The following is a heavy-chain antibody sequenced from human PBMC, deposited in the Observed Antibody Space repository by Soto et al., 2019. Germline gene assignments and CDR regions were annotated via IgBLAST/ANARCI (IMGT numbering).Heavy chain of an antibody. V-gene: IGHV3-9*01. J-gene: IGHJ6*03. Sequence: EVQLVASGGGLVQPGRSLRLSCAASGFTFDDYAMHWVRQAPGKGLEWVSGISWNSGSIGYADSVKGRFTISRDNAKNSLYLQMNSLRAEDTALYYCAKSIAAAYYYYYYYMDVWGKGTTVTVSS. CDR1: GFTFDDYA. CDR2: ISWNSGSI. CDR3: AKSIAAAYYYYYYYMDV. D-gene: IGHD6-13*01.